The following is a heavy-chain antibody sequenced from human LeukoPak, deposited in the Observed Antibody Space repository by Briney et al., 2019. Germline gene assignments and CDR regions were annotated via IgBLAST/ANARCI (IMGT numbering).Heavy chain of an antibody. J-gene: IGHJ4*02. CDR1: GFAFSSYA. CDR2: INGSGGRT. CDR3: AKDPFFDY. Sequence: GGSLRLSCAASGFAFSSYAMTWVRQAPGKGLEWVSGINGSGGRTYYAVSVKGRFTISRDNSKNTLYLQMNSLRAEDTAIYYCAKDPFFDYWGQGTLVTVSS. V-gene: IGHV3-23*01.